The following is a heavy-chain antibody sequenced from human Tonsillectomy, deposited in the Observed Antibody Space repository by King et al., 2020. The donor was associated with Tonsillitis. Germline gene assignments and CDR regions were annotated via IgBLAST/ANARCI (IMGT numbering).Heavy chain of an antibody. D-gene: IGHD1-1*01. CDR3: ARHTSHRIAHYYYHMDV. CDR1: GGSISSSSYY. J-gene: IGHJ6*03. V-gene: IGHV4-39*01. Sequence: LQLQESGPGLVKPSETLSLTCTVSGGSISSSSYYWGWIRQPPGKGLEWIGSIYYSGSTYYIPSLKSRVTISVDTSKNQFSLKLSSVPAADTAVYYCARHTSHRIAHYYYHMDVWGKGTTVTVSS. CDR2: IYYSGST.